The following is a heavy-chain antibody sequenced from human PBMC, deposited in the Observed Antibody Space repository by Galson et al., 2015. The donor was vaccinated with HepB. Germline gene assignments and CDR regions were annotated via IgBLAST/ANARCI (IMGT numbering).Heavy chain of an antibody. CDR1: GGTFSSYA. D-gene: IGHD2-2*02. J-gene: IGHJ4*02. CDR3: ARGWFAAGYCSSTSCYTLDY. V-gene: IGHV1-69*13. CDR2: IIPIFGTA. Sequence: SVKVSCKASGGTFSSYAISWVRQAPGQGLEWMGGIIPIFGTANYAQKFQGRVTITADESTSTAYMELSSLRSEDTAVYYCARGWFAAGYCSSTSCYTLDYWGQGTLVTVSS.